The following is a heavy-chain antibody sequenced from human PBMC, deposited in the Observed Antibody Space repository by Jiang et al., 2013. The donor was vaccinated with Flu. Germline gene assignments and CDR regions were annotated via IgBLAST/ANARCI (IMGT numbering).Heavy chain of an antibody. D-gene: IGHD1-26*01. J-gene: IGHJ5*02. V-gene: IGHV3-23*01. CDR3: AKYREGWFDP. Sequence: SWVRQASREGGVEWVSAISGSGGSTYYADSVKGRFTISRDNSKNTLYLQMNSLRAEDTAVYYCAKYREGWFDPWGQGTLVTVSS. CDR2: ISGSGGST.